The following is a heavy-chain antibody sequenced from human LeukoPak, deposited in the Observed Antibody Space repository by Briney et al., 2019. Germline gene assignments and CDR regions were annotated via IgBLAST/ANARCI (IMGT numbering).Heavy chain of an antibody. CDR1: GGTFSSYA. CDR3: ARETTGTTYSYYFDY. D-gene: IGHD1-1*01. Sequence: GASVKVSCKASGGTFSSYAISWVRQAPGQGLEWMGRIIPILGIANYAQKFQGRVTITADKSTSTAYMELSSLRSEDTAVYYCARETTGTTYSYYFDYWGQGTLVTVSS. CDR2: IIPILGIA. V-gene: IGHV1-69*04. J-gene: IGHJ4*02.